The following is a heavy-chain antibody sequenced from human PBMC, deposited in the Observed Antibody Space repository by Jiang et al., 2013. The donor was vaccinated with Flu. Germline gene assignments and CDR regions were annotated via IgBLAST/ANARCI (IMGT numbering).Heavy chain of an antibody. J-gene: IGHJ3*02. D-gene: IGHD5-12*01. CDR2: IYYSGST. V-gene: IGHV4-39*02. CDR3: ARDQALKGYSGYDHDAFDI. Sequence: GSGLVKPSETLSLTCTVSGGSISSSSYYWGWIRQPPGKGLEWIGSIYYSGSTYYNPSLKSRVTISVDTSKNQFSLKLSSVTAADTAVYYCARDQALKGYSGYDHDAFDIWGQ. CDR1: GGSISSSSYY.